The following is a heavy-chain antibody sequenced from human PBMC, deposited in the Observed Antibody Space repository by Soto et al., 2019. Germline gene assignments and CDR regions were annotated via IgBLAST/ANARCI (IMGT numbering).Heavy chain of an antibody. CDR1: GFTFSSYG. CDR3: GKVADSGYYTVER. CDR2: IWYDGSNK. D-gene: IGHD3-22*01. Sequence: GGSLRLSCAASGFTFSSYGMHWVRQAPGKGLEWVAVIWYDGSNKYYADSVKGRFTISRDNSKNTLYLQMNSLRAEDTAVYYCGKVADSGYYTVERWAQGTLVTVSS. J-gene: IGHJ4*02. V-gene: IGHV3-33*06.